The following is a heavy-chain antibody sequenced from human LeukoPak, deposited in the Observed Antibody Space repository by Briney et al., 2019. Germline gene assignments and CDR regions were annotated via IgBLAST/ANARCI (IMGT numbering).Heavy chain of an antibody. V-gene: IGHV3-7*03. D-gene: IGHD3-3*01. CDR2: INSDGSEG. Sequence: SGGSLRLSCAVSGFTFSGFWMSWSRQAPGKGLEWVASINSDGSEGYYADVVKGRFTISRDNAKNSLYLQMNSLRAEDTALYHCARALYYDFWSGSPDDAFDIWGQGTMVTVSS. CDR1: GFTFSGFW. J-gene: IGHJ3*02. CDR3: ARALYYDFWSGSPDDAFDI.